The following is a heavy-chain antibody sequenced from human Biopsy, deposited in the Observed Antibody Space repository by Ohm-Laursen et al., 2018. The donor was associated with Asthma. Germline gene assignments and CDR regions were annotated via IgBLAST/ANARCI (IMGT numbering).Heavy chain of an antibody. Sequence: SLRLSCAASGFTVSSNGMSWVRQPPGKGLEWVSVIYSGGGTFYADSVKGRVTISRDNSRNRLYLQINRLTVEDSAVYFCARQSGQDYGDSSGFDIWGQGTKVAVSS. CDR2: IYSGGGT. CDR3: ARQSGQDYGDSSGFDI. J-gene: IGHJ3*02. CDR1: GFTVSSNG. V-gene: IGHV3-53*05. D-gene: IGHD3-22*01.